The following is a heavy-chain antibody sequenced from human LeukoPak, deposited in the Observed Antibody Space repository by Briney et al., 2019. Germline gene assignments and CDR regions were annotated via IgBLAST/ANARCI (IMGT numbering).Heavy chain of an antibody. CDR3: AGYTYAVRCFGWVLDF. J-gene: IGHJ4*02. CDR2: INPNSGGT. D-gene: IGHD3-9*01. CDR1: GYTFTGYY. V-gene: IGHV1-2*05. Sequence: ASAKVSCKASGYTFTGYYMHWVRQAPGQGLEWMGRINPNSGGTNYAQKFQGRVTMTRDTSISTAYMELSRLRSDDTYVYYCAGYTYAVRCFGWVLDFWGQGTLVTVSS.